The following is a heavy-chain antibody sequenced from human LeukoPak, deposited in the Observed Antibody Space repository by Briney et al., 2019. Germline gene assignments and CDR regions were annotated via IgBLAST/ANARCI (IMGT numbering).Heavy chain of an antibody. CDR1: GFTFSSYD. V-gene: IGHV3-73*01. CDR2: IRTKINNYAT. CDR3: SNQAHPALGDYDLLDY. Sequence: PGGSLRLSCAAAGFTFSSYDMHWVRQASGKGLEWVGRIRTKINNYATAYAASVKGRFTISRDDSMNTAYLQMNSLKTEDTAVYYCSNQAHPALGDYDLLDYWGQGTLVTVSS. J-gene: IGHJ4*02. D-gene: IGHD4-17*01.